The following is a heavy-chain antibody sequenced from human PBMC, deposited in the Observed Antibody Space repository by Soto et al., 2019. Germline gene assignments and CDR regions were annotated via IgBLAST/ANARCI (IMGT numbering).Heavy chain of an antibody. CDR1: GFTFRHYW. CDR3: AIPARGYDYSA. J-gene: IGHJ1*01. CDR2: IKQDGSEI. Sequence: EIQLVESGGGLVQPGGSLRLSCAASGFTFRHYWMNWARQAPGKGLEWVANIKQDGSEIYYVDAVKGRFTISRDNAENSLYLQMNSLRAEDTAVYYCAIPARGYDYSAWGQGTLVTVSS. D-gene: IGHD4-4*01. V-gene: IGHV3-7*01.